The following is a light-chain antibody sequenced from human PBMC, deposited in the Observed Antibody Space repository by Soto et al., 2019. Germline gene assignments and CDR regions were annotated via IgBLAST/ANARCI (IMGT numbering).Light chain of an antibody. Sequence: QSALTQPASMSGSPGQSITISCTGTTSDVGSYNLISWYQQYPGTAPKLIIYEGTKPPSGISTRFSTSKSGNTASLTISGLQAEDEADYYCCSYAGSRTFVVLGGGTKLTVL. CDR1: TSDVGSYNL. CDR3: CSYAGSRTFVV. V-gene: IGLV2-23*03. J-gene: IGLJ3*02. CDR2: EGT.